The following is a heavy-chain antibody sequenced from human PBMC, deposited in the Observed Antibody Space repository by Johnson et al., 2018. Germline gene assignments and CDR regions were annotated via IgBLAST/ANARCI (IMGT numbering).Heavy chain of an antibody. CDR3: AKSIAPSGYYLDV. CDR2: ISGNSAIK. J-gene: IGHJ6*03. CDR1: GFIFDDYA. Sequence: VQLVESGGGVVQPGRSLRLSCVGSGFIFDDYAMHWVRQVPGKGLEWVSGISGNSAIKGYADSVRGRFTIPRDTANNSLYLQLDSLRPWDTALYFCAKSIAPSGYYLDVWGKGNTVTVSS. D-gene: IGHD3-10*01. V-gene: IGHV3-9*01.